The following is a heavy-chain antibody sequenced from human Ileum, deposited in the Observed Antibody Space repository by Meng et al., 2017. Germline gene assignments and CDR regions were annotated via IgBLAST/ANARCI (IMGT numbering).Heavy chain of an antibody. J-gene: IGHJ5*02. Sequence: VGLVGSGGGVVQPGGSLRLSCAASGFTFTNYAMHWVRQAPGKGLEWVAIVSYDGSSQYYADSVRGRFTISRDNSKNTLYLQMNSLRGEDTAVYYCAREKGSSGRAGWFDPWGQGTLVTVSS. D-gene: IGHD6-19*01. CDR1: GFTFTNYA. CDR2: VSYDGSSQ. V-gene: IGHV3-30*01. CDR3: AREKGSSGRAGWFDP.